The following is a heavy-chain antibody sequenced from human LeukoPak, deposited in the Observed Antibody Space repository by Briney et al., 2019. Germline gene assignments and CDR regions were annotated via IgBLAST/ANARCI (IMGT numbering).Heavy chain of an antibody. D-gene: IGHD3-3*01. CDR3: ARTYYDFWSGYYTPYMDV. CDR2: IYSGGST. V-gene: IGHV3-53*01. CDR1: GFTVSSNY. Sequence: PGGSLRLSCAASGFTVSSNYMTWVRQAPGKGLEWASVIYSGGSTYYADSVKGRFTISRDNSKNTLFLQMNSLRAEDTAVYYCARTYYDFWSGYYTPYMDVWGKGTTVTVSS. J-gene: IGHJ6*03.